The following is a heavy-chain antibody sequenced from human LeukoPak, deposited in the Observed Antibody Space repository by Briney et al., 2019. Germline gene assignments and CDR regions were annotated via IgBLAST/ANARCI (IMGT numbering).Heavy chain of an antibody. Sequence: GGSLRLSCAASGFTFGSYSLNWVRQAPGKGLEWVTVISYHARDQFYADSVKGRFTVSRDNSKNTLYLQMNSLRAEDSAVYYCAAQPCSGGVCYLDYWGQGTLVTVSS. J-gene: IGHJ4*02. CDR1: GFTFGSYS. D-gene: IGHD2-8*02. CDR3: AAQPCSGGVCYLDY. CDR2: ISYHARDQ. V-gene: IGHV3-30*03.